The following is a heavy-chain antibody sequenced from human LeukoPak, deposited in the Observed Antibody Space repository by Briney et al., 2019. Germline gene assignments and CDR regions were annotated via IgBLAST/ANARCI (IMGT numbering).Heavy chain of an antibody. CDR2: INSDGSST. Sequence: GGSLPLSCAASGFTFSSCWMHWVRQAPGKGLVWVSRINSDGSSTNYADSVKGRFNISRDNAKNTLYLQMNSLRAEDTAVYYCARGRVPVGTSILGAFDIWGEGTTVSPSS. J-gene: IGHJ3*02. CDR1: GFTFSSCW. CDR3: ARGRVPVGTSILGAFDI. V-gene: IGHV3-74*01. D-gene: IGHD1-26*01.